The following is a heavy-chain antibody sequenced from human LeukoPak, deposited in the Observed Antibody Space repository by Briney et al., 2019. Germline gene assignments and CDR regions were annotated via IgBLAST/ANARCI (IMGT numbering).Heavy chain of an antibody. J-gene: IGHJ4*02. CDR3: TGHHQAYSRTY. D-gene: IGHD4-11*01. CDR1: GFTFSSYW. Sequence: PGGSLRLSCAASGFTFSSYWMSWVRQAPGKGLEWVANIKQDGSEKYYVDSVKGRFTISRDNAKNSLYLQMSSLRAEDTAVYYCTGHHQAYSRTYWGQGTLVTVSS. V-gene: IGHV3-7*01. CDR2: IKQDGSEK.